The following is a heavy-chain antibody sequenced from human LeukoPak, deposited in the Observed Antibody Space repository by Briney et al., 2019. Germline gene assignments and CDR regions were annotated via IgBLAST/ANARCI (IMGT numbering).Heavy chain of an antibody. J-gene: IGHJ4*02. CDR1: GGSISSYY. D-gene: IGHD5-18*01. CDR3: ARSGYSYGLGY. Sequence: SETLSLTCTVSGGSISSYYWSWIRQPPGKGLEWIGYIYYSGSTNYNPSLKSRVTISVDTSKNQFSLKLSSVTAADTAVYYCARSGYSYGLGYWGQGTLVTVST. V-gene: IGHV4-59*01. CDR2: IYYSGST.